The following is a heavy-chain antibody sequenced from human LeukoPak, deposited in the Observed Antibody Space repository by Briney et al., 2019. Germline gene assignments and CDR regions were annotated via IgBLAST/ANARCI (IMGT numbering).Heavy chain of an antibody. V-gene: IGHV3-7*01. CDR1: GFTFSNYW. CDR3: ARDLYRIVVVPHYFDY. CDR2: IKEDGSEK. Sequence: PGGSLRLSCAASGFTFSNYWMSWVRQAPGKGLEWVANIKEDGSEKYYVDSVKGRFTIPRDNAKKSLYLQMNSLRAEDTAVYYCARDLYRIVVVPHYFDYWGQGTLVTVSS. J-gene: IGHJ4*02. D-gene: IGHD3-22*01.